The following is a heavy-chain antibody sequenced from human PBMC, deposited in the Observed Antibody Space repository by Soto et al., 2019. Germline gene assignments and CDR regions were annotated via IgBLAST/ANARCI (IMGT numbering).Heavy chain of an antibody. CDR2: IYYSGST. CDR1: GGSISSSSYY. V-gene: IGHV4-39*01. CDR3: ARHFVAVVIKGWGY. J-gene: IGHJ4*02. D-gene: IGHD3-10*01. Sequence: SETLSLTCTVSGGSISSSSYYWGWIRQPPGKGLEWIGSIYYSGSTYYNPSLKSRVTISVDTSKNQFSLELISVTAADTAVYYCARHFVAVVIKGWGYWGQGKLVTVS.